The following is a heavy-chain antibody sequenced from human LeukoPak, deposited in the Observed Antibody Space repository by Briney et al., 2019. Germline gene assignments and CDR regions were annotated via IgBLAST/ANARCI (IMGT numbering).Heavy chain of an antibody. CDR2: ISAYNGNT. J-gene: IGHJ4*02. V-gene: IGHV1-18*01. CDR1: GYTFTSYG. D-gene: IGHD2-21*02. CDR3: ARVGPYCGGDCSHDY. Sequence: ASVKVSCKASGYTFTSYGISWVRQAPGQGLEWMGWISAYNGNTNYAQKLQGRVTMTTDTSTSTAYMELRSLRSDDTAVYYCARVGPYCGGDCSHDYWGQGTLVTVSP.